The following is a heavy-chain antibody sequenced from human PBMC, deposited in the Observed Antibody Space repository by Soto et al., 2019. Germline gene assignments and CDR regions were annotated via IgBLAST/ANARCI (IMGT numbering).Heavy chain of an antibody. V-gene: IGHV1-18*01. CDR1: GYTFTSYG. CDR3: AREPNSGCYGYAFDI. Sequence: ASVKVSCKASGYTFTSYGISWVRQAPGQGLEWMGWISAYNGNTNYAQKLQGRVTRTTDTSTSTAYMELRSLRSDDTAVYYCAREPNSGCYGYAFDIWGQGTMVTVSS. D-gene: IGHD1-26*01. CDR2: ISAYNGNT. J-gene: IGHJ3*02.